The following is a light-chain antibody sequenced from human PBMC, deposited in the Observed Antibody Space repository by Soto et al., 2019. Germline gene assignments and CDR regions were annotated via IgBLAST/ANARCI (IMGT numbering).Light chain of an antibody. CDR1: SIDVGDYSG. CDR2: EVS. J-gene: IGLJ2*01. CDR3: SSHTSSSTCGVV. Sequence: QSALTQPPSVSGSPGQSVTISCTGTSIDVGDYSGVSWYQQPPETAPKLLIYEVSNRPSGVPDRFSGSKSGSTASLTISGLQAEDEAYYYCSSHTSSSTCGVVFGGGTKLTVL. V-gene: IGLV2-18*02.